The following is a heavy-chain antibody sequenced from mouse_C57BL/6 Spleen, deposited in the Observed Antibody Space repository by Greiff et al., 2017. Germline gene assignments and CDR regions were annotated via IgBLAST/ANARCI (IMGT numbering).Heavy chain of an antibody. CDR3: TRDDGNYSYAMDY. D-gene: IGHD2-3*01. CDR1: GFTFSSYA. V-gene: IGHV5-9-1*02. J-gene: IGHJ4*01. Sequence: EVKLVESGEGLVKPGGSLKLSCAASGFTFSSYAMSWVRQTPEKRLEWVAYISSGGAYIYYADTVKGRFTISRDNARNTLYLQMSSLKSEDTAMYYCTRDDGNYSYAMDYWGQGTSVTVSS. CDR2: ISSGGAYI.